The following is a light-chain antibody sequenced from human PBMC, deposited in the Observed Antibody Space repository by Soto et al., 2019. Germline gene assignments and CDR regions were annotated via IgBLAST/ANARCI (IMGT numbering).Light chain of an antibody. Sequence: EIVLTQSPATVSLSPGERATLSCGASQSVGSSYLAWYQQKPGLAPRLLIYDASSRATGIPDRFSGSGSGSDFTLTISRLEPEDFAVYYCQQYGSSPRTFGQGTKLEIK. J-gene: IGKJ2*01. CDR3: QQYGSSPRT. V-gene: IGKV3D-20*01. CDR2: DAS. CDR1: QSVGSSY.